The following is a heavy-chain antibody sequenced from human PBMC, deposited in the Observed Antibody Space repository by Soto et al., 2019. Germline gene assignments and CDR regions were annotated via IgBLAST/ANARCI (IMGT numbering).Heavy chain of an antibody. CDR2: IYYSGST. CDR1: GGSISSYY. Sequence: SETLSLTCTVSGGSISSYYWSWIRQPPGKGLEWIGYIYYSGSTNYNPSLKSRVTISVDTSKNQFSLKLSSVTAADTAVYYCARDRIAAAGTMGWFDPWGQGTLVTVSS. V-gene: IGHV4-59*01. CDR3: ARDRIAAAGTMGWFDP. J-gene: IGHJ5*02. D-gene: IGHD6-13*01.